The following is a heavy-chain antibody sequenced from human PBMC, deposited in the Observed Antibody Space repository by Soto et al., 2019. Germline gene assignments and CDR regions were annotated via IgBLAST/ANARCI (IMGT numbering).Heavy chain of an antibody. Sequence: GGSLRLACAASGFTFSSYSMNWVRQAPGKGLEWVSSISSSSSYIYYADSVKGRFTISRDNAKNSLYLQMNSLRAEDTAVYYYARADSSSAGGDYYYYGMDVWGQGTTVTVSS. V-gene: IGHV3-21*01. J-gene: IGHJ6*02. CDR1: GFTFSSYS. D-gene: IGHD6-6*01. CDR3: ARADSSSAGGDYYYYGMDV. CDR2: ISSSSSYI.